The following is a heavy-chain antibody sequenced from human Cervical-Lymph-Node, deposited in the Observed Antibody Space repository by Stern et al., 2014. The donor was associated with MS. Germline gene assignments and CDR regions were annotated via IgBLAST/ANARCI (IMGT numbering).Heavy chain of an antibody. CDR2: IYSDEDK. CDR3: ARQGNVDWSPHSYYVMDV. D-gene: IGHD3-9*01. V-gene: IGHV2-5*02. Sequence: QVTLKESGPTLVKPTETLTLTCSLSGFSIRTSGVGVGWIRQPPGKALEWLALIYSDEDKRYSPSLKSRLTVSQDTSKNQVVLTMTNMAPGDTATYYCARQGNVDWSPHSYYVMDVWGQGTTVTVTS. J-gene: IGHJ6*02. CDR1: GFSIRTSGVG.